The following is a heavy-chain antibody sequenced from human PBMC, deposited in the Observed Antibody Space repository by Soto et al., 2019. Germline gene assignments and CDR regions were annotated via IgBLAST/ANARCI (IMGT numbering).Heavy chain of an antibody. V-gene: IGHV3-21*01. D-gene: IGHD5-18*01. Sequence: GGSLRLACAASGFSLSSYVMNGVRQAPGKGLEWLSSISGSSSYIYYADSVKGRFTISRDNAKNSLYLQMNSLRAEDTAVYYCARADTAMVTPYYYGMDVWGQGTTVTGSS. J-gene: IGHJ6*02. CDR2: ISGSSSYI. CDR1: GFSLSSYV. CDR3: ARADTAMVTPYYYGMDV.